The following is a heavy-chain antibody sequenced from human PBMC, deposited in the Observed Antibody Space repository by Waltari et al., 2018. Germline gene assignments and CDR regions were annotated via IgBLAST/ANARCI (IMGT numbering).Heavy chain of an antibody. CDR3: AKDLGGFSGSHWYFDL. Sequence: EVQLVESGGGLVQPGGSLRLSCAAPGFPFGRYAMIWVRQAPGRGLEWVSSISGSDGRTNYADSAKGRFTISRDNVKNTLFLQMNSLRADDAAVYYCAKDLGGFSGSHWYFDLWGRGTLVTVSS. V-gene: IGHV3-23*04. CDR2: ISGSDGRT. CDR1: GFPFGRYA. J-gene: IGHJ2*01. D-gene: IGHD5-12*01.